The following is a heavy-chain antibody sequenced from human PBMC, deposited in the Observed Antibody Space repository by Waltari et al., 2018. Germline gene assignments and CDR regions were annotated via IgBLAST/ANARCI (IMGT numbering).Heavy chain of an antibody. CDR3: AVSPDTATSRAAFHF. CDR2: IDRSGVT. CDR1: GGPTSHLNFY. Sequence: QVQLQASGPGLAKASQTLSLPCDVPGGPTSHLNFYWSWTRQPAVKGLEWIGRIDRSGVTDYNPSLRGRATMFLDMSKNQFSLTVDSLIAADTAVYYCAVSPDTATSRAAFHFWGPGTTVSVSS. J-gene: IGHJ6*02. V-gene: IGHV4-61*02. D-gene: IGHD5-18*01.